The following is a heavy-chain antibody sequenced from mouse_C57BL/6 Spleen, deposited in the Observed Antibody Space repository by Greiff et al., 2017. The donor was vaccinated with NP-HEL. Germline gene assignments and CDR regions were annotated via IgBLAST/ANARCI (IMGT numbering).Heavy chain of an antibody. CDR3: ARLKTGAYYFDY. D-gene: IGHD4-1*01. J-gene: IGHJ2*01. CDR2: IYPGDGDT. Sequence: QVQLQQSGPELVKPGASVKISCKASGYAFSSSWMNWVKQRPGKGLEWIGRIYPGDGDTNYNGKFKGKATLTADKSSSTAYMQLSSLTSEDSAVYFCARLKTGAYYFDYWGQGTTLTVSS. CDR1: GYAFSSSW. V-gene: IGHV1-82*01.